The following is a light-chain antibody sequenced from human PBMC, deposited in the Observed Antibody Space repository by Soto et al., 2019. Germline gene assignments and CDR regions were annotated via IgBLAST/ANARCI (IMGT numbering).Light chain of an antibody. CDR1: SSDVGGYNY. J-gene: IGLJ1*01. CDR2: DVS. CDR3: SSYPTSSTLYV. Sequence: QSVLTQPASVSGSPGQSITISCTGTSSDVGGYNYVSWYQQRPGKAPKLMIYDVSNRPSGVSNRFSGSKSGNTASLTISGLQADGQADYYCSSYPTSSTLYVFGTGTKVTVL. V-gene: IGLV2-14*01.